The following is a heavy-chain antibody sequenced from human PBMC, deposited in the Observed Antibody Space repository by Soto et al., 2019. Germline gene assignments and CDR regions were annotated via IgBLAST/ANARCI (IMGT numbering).Heavy chain of an antibody. CDR3: ATVTGNAFAI. CDR2: IFYSGDT. D-gene: IGHD1-20*01. V-gene: IGHV4-30-4*01. J-gene: IGHJ3*02. CDR1: GGSISSGGYS. Sequence: SETLSLTCAVSGGSISSGGYSWSWIRQPPGKGLEWIGYIFYSGDTYYSPSLQSRVSILVDTSKNQFSLKLSSVTAADTAVDYCATVTGNAFAIWGQGTMVTVSS.